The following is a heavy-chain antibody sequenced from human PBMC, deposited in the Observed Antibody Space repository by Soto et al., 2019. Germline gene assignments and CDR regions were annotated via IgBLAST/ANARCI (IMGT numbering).Heavy chain of an antibody. CDR3: ARRYYGLGFDY. J-gene: IGHJ4*02. D-gene: IGHD4-17*01. V-gene: IGHV1-2*02. CDR1: GYTFTSYY. Sequence: GASVKVSCKASGYTFTSYYMHWVRQAPGQGLEWMGMINPNSGGTNYAQKFQGRVTMTRDTSISTAYMELSRLRSDDTAVYYCARRYYGLGFDYWGQGTLVTVSS. CDR2: INPNSGGT.